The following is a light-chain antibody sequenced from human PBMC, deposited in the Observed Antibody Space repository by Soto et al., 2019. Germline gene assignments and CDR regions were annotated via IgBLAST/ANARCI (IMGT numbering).Light chain of an antibody. CDR3: LLDFRYFWA. J-gene: IGKJ1*01. V-gene: IGKV1-6*01. CDR2: AAS. CDR1: QAIRTA. Sequence: AIQLTQSASSLYASVGDRVTITCRASQAIRTALGWYQQKPGKVPKLLIYAASILQSGVPSRFSVSGSGTDCTLTISRLKNEDFATYYCLLDFRYFWAFGQGTKVDIK.